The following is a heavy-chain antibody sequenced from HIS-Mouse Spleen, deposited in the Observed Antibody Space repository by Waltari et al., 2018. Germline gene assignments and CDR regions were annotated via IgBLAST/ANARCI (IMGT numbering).Heavy chain of an antibody. D-gene: IGHD6-19*01. J-gene: IGHJ6*02. CDR1: GYTFTSYY. CDR3: ARDRAGNYYYYYGMDV. V-gene: IGHV1-46*03. Sequence: QVQLVQSGAEVKKPGASVKVSCKASGYTFTSYYMPWVRPAPGQGLEWMGIINPSGGSTSYAKKFKGRVTMTRDTSTSTVYMELSSLRSEDTAVYYCARDRAGNYYYYYGMDVWGQGTTVTVSS. CDR2: INPSGGST.